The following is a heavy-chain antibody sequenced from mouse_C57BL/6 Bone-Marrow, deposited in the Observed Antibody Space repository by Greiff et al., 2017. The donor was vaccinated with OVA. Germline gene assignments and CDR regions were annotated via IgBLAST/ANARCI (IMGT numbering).Heavy chain of an antibody. CDR3: ARKRRKLGGFAY. V-gene: IGHV3-6*01. Sequence: DVQLQESGPGLVKPSQSLSLTCSVTGYSITSGYYWNWLRQFPGNKLEWMGYISYDGSNNYNPSLKNRISITRDTSKNQFFLKLNSVTTEDTATYYCARKRRKLGGFAYWGQGTLVTVSA. D-gene: IGHD4-1*01. J-gene: IGHJ3*01. CDR1: GYSITSGYY. CDR2: ISYDGSN.